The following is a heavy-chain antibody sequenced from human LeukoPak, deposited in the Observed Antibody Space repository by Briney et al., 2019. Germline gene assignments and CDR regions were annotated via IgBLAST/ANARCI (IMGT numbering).Heavy chain of an antibody. D-gene: IGHD7-27*01. J-gene: IGHJ3*02. V-gene: IGHV4-34*01. CDR3: ARDLTGDAFDI. CDR1: GGSFSGYY. CDR2: INHSGST. Sequence: SETLSLTCAVYGGSFSGYYWSWIRQPPGRGLEWIGEINHSGSTNYNPSLKSRVTTSVDTSKNQFSLKLSSVTAADTAVYYCARDLTGDAFDIWGQGTMVTVSS.